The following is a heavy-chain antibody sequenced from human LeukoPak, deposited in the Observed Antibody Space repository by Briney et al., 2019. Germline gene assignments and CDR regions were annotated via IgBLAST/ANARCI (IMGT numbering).Heavy chain of an antibody. CDR3: ARPQGFQLLDFEY. CDR1: GYSISSGYY. D-gene: IGHD2-2*01. CDR2: IYYSGST. V-gene: IGHV4-38-2*01. J-gene: IGHJ4*02. Sequence: SETLSLTCAVSGYSISSGYYWGWIRQPPGKGLEWIGSIYYSGSTYYNPSLKSRVTISVDTSKNQFSLKLSSVTAADTAVYYCARPQGFQLLDFEYWGQGTLVTVSS.